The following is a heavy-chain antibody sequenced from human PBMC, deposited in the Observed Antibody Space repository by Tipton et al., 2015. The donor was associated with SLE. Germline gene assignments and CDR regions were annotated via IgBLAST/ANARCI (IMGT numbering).Heavy chain of an antibody. CDR3: AGGSYPPPAFDH. V-gene: IGHV4-61*02. D-gene: IGHD1-26*01. CDR2: IYTSGTT. CDR1: GGSISSRNYY. J-gene: IGHJ4*02. Sequence: TLSLTCNVSGGSISSRNYYWSWIRQPAGKGLEWIGRIYTSGTTTYNPSLKSRLTISLIPSKNQFSLELSSVTAADTAFYYCAGGSYPPPAFDHWGQGSLVTVSS.